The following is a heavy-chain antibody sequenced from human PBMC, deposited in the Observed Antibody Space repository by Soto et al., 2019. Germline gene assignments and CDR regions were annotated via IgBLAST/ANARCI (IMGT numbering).Heavy chain of an antibody. J-gene: IGHJ4*02. CDR3: ARVPTKDIVLMVYAHRAAGGFDY. V-gene: IGHV1-18*01. CDR2: ISAYNGNT. CDR1: GYTFTSYG. D-gene: IGHD2-8*01. Sequence: ASVKVSCKASGYTFTSYGISWVRQAPGQGLEWMGWISAYNGNTNYAQKLQGRVTMTTDTSTSTAYMELRSLRSDDTAVYYCARVPTKDIVLMVYAHRAAGGFDYWGQGTLATVSS.